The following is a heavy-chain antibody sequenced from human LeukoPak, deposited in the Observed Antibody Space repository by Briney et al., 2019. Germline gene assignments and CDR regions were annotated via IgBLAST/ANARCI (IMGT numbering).Heavy chain of an antibody. CDR2: IYYSGNT. Sequence: SETLSLTCTVSGASISSSYWSWIRQPPGKGLEWIGYIYYSGNTNHNPSLKSRVTMSVNTSKNQFSLKLSSVTAADTAVYYCARDTMVNYGLDIWGQGTMVNVSS. CDR1: GASISSSY. J-gene: IGHJ3*02. V-gene: IGHV4-59*01. D-gene: IGHD3-10*01. CDR3: ARDTMVNYGLDI.